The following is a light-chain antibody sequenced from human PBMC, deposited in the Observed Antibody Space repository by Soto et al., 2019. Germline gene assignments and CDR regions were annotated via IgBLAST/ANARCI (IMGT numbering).Light chain of an antibody. CDR1: QSVSSY. Sequence: EIVMTQSPATLSVSPGERATLSFRASQSVSSYLAWHQQKPGQAPRLLIYDASNRATGIPARFSGSGSGTDFTLTISSLEPEDFAVYYCQQRGNWPWTFGQGTRLEIK. CDR3: QQRGNWPWT. V-gene: IGKV3-11*01. CDR2: DAS. J-gene: IGKJ5*01.